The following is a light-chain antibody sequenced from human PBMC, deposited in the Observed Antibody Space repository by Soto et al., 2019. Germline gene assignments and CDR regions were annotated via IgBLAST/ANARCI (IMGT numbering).Light chain of an antibody. CDR3: QQYNSYSVNA. CDR1: QYMTRTY. CDR2: AAS. J-gene: IGKJ2*01. Sequence: EIVLMQSPGTLSLSPGERATLSCRASQYMTRTYIAWYQQKPGQAPRLLIYAASNRATGIPDKFSGSGSGADYSLTISRLQPDDFATYYCQQYNSYSVNAFGQGTKLEIK. V-gene: IGKV3-20*01.